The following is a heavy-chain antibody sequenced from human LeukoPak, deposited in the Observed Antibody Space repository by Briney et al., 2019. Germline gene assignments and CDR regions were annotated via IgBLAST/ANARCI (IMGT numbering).Heavy chain of an antibody. D-gene: IGHD6-19*01. Sequence: ASVKVSCKVSGYTLTELSMHWVRQAPGKGLEWMGGFDPEDGETIYAQKFQGRVTMTEDTSTDTAYMELSSLRSEDTAVYYCATDSGSGWWGDAFDIWGQGTMVTVSS. V-gene: IGHV1-24*01. CDR2: FDPEDGET. J-gene: IGHJ3*02. CDR1: GYTLTELS. CDR3: ATDSGSGWWGDAFDI.